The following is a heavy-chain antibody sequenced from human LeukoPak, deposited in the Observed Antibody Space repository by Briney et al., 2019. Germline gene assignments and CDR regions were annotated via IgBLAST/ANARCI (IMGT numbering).Heavy chain of an antibody. CDR3: ARAGASGYDGSFDY. V-gene: IGHV1-2*02. CDR2: INPNSGGT. D-gene: IGHD5-12*01. CDR1: GYTFTGYY. Sequence: ASVKVSCKASGYTFTGYYMHWVRQAPGQGLEWMGWINPNSGGTNYAQKFQGRVTMTGDTSISTAYMELSRLRSDDTAVYYCARAGASGYDGSFDYWGQGTLVTVSS. J-gene: IGHJ4*02.